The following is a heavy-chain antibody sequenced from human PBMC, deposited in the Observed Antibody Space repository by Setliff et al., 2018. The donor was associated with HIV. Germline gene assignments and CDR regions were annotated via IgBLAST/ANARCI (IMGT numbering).Heavy chain of an antibody. V-gene: IGHV3-23*01. J-gene: IGHJ4*01. CDR3: AKDRAGSGGSYALDF. CDR1: GFTFNTYA. Sequence: QPGGSLRLSCAASGFTFNTYAMSWVRQAPGKGLESVSAISGSGDKTYYADSVKGRFTISRDNSKNTLYLQMNSLRAEDTAIYYCAKDRAGSGGSYALDFWGHGTLVTVS. CDR2: ISGSGDKT. D-gene: IGHD1-26*01.